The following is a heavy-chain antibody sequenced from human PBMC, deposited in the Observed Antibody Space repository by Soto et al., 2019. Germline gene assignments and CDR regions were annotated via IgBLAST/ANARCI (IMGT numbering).Heavy chain of an antibody. CDR2: LSGSDDST. V-gene: IGHV3-23*01. CDR3: LKIEVASRGNRVKYYYGMDV. J-gene: IGHJ6*02. CDR1: RFTFNIYA. Sequence: PGGSLRLSCAASRFTFNIYAMIWDRQPPGKGLEWDSLLSGSDDSTYYADSVKGRFTMSSDSSKTNLYMHMNSLRAEDTGVYYCLKIEVASRGNRVKYYYGMDVWGQGTTVTVSS. D-gene: IGHD3-22*01.